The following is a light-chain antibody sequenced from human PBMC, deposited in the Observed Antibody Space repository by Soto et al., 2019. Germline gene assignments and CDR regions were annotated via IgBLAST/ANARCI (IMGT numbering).Light chain of an antibody. CDR3: QQSYSNPRT. J-gene: IGKJ1*01. V-gene: IGKV1-39*01. Sequence: DIQMTQSPSSLSASVGDRINITCRARKSVSRYLNWYQQKAGKAPKLLIYAVTLLESGVPSRFSGSGSGTDFTLTISTLQPEDFAVYYCQQSYSNPRTFGQGTKVEIK. CDR1: KSVSRY. CDR2: AVT.